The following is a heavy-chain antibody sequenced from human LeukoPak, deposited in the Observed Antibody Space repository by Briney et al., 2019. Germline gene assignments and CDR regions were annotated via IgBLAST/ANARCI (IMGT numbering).Heavy chain of an antibody. D-gene: IGHD3-16*01. J-gene: IGHJ5*02. CDR1: GFSFGDYA. CDR3: AKDDNYIRFSS. CDR2: ISWNSGSV. Sequence: GGSLRLSCAASGFSFGDYAMHWVRQTPGKGLEWVSGISWNSGSVVYADSVKGRFTISRDNARNSLYLQMNSLRAEDTAVYYCAKDDNYIRFSSWGQGTLVTVSS. V-gene: IGHV3-9*01.